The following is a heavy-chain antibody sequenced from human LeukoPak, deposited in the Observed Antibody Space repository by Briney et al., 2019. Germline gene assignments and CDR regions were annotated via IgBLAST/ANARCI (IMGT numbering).Heavy chain of an antibody. CDR2: ISWNSGSI. Sequence: PGGSLRLSCAASGFTFDDYAMHWVRQAPGKGLEWVSGISWNSGSIGYADSVKGRFTIYRDNAKNSLYLQMNSLRAEDMALYYCAKGTSGSQTEAFDIWGQGTMVTVSS. D-gene: IGHD1-26*01. J-gene: IGHJ3*02. V-gene: IGHV3-9*03. CDR1: GFTFDDYA. CDR3: AKGTSGSQTEAFDI.